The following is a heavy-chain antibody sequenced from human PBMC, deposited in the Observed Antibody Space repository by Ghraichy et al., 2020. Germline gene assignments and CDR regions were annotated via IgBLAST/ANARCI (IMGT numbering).Heavy chain of an antibody. CDR1: GFTFSSYS. D-gene: IGHD3-22*01. CDR3: ARPKGSGYYYAFYYYGMDV. CDR2: ISSSSSTI. V-gene: IGHV3-48*02. J-gene: IGHJ6*02. Sequence: GGSLRLSCAASGFTFSSYSMNWVRQAPGKGLEWVSYISSSSSTIYYADSVKGRFTISRDNAKNSLYLQMNSLRDEDTAVYYCARPKGSGYYYAFYYYGMDVWGQGTTVTVSS.